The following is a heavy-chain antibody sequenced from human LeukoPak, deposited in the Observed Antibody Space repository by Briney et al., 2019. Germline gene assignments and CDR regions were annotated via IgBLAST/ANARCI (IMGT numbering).Heavy chain of an antibody. CDR2: INPNSGGT. CDR3: ARVEWGCSSTSCYPYYYYYYYMDV. Sequence: GASVKVSCKXSGYTFTGYYMHWVRQAPGQGLEWMGWINPNSGGTNYSQKFQGRVTMTRDTSISTAYMELSRLRSDDTAVYYCARVEWGCSSTSCYPYYYYYYYMDVWGKGTTVTVSS. J-gene: IGHJ6*03. V-gene: IGHV1-2*02. D-gene: IGHD2-2*01. CDR1: GYTFTGYY.